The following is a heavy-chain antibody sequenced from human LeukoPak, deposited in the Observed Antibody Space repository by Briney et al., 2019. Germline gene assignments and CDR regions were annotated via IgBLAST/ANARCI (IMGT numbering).Heavy chain of an antibody. CDR3: AKGSPRGGLDS. D-gene: IGHD1-14*01. J-gene: IGHJ4*02. V-gene: IGHV3-48*01. Sequence: PGGSLRLSCAASDVTLSTFTMHWVRQAPGKGLEWVSSISSSSRTINYADSVQGRFTVSRDNANNSMYFQMNELRREDTAVYYCAKGSPRGGLDSWGQGTLVTVSS. CDR1: DVTLSTFT. CDR2: ISSSSRTI.